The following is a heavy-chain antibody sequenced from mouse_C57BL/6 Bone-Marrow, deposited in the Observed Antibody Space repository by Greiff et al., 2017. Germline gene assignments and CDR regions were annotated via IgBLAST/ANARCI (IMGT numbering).Heavy chain of an antibody. CDR1: GYTFTSYW. CDR2: IHPTSGST. Sequence: QVQLQQPGAELVKPGASVKVSCKASGYTFTSYWMHWVKQRPGQGLEWIGMIHPTSGSTNYNEKFKSKATLTVDKSSSTAYMQLSSLTSEDSAVYYCAREGSTMVPYYFDYWGQGTTLTVSS. J-gene: IGHJ2*01. V-gene: IGHV1-64*01. D-gene: IGHD2-2*01. CDR3: AREGSTMVPYYFDY.